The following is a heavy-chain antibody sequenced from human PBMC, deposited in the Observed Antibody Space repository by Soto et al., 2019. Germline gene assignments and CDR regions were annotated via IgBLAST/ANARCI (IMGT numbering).Heavy chain of an antibody. V-gene: IGHV4-61*01. CDR3: ARDVLGGDPSWGPFDP. J-gene: IGHJ5*02. D-gene: IGHD2-8*01. Sequence: SETLSLTCTFSGCSVSSGSYYWSWIRQPPGKGLEWIGYIYYSGSTNYNPSLKSRVTISVDTSKNQFSLKLSSVTAADTAVYYCARDVLGGDPSWGPFDPWGQGTLVTVSS. CDR1: GCSVSSGSYY. CDR2: IYYSGST.